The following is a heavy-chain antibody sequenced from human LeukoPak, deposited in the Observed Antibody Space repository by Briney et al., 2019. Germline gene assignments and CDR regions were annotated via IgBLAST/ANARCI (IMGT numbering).Heavy chain of an antibody. J-gene: IGHJ4*02. CDR3: ARDQGAVVVITTPLDY. D-gene: IGHD3-22*01. CDR2: ISYDGSNK. V-gene: IGHV3-30-3*01. Sequence: GGSLRLSCAASGFTFSSYAMHWVRQAPGKGLEWVAVISYDGSNKYYADSVKGRFTISRDNSKNTLYLQMNSLRAEDTAVYYCARDQGAVVVITTPLDYWGQGTLVTVSS. CDR1: GFTFSSYA.